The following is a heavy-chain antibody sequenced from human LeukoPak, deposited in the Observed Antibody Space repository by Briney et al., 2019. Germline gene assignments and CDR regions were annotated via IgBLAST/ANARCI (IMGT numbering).Heavy chain of an antibody. CDR3: AGERTYRDAFDI. V-gene: IGHV1-69*05. Sequence: DWRKASGGRFGSDGICRVPPDHGQRLEWMGGIIPIFGTANYAQKFQGRVTITTDESTSTAYMELSSLRSEDTAVYYCAGERTYRDAFDIWGQGTMVTVSS. J-gene: IGHJ3*02. CDR2: IIPIFGTA. CDR1: GGRFGSDG.